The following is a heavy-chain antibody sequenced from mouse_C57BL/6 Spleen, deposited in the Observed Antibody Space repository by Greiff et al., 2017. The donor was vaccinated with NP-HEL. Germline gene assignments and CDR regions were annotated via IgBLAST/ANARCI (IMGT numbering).Heavy chain of an antibody. CDR2: ISSGGSYT. V-gene: IGHV5-6*02. CDR1: GFTFSSYG. CDR3: ARHPTGTGGNVDY. Sequence: EVMLVESGGDLVKPGGSLKLSCAASGFTFSSYGMSWVRQTPDKRLEWVATISSGGSYTYYPDSVKGRFTISRDNAKNTLYLQLSSLKSEDTAMYYCARHPTGTGGNVDYWGQGTTLTVSS. J-gene: IGHJ2*01. D-gene: IGHD4-1*01.